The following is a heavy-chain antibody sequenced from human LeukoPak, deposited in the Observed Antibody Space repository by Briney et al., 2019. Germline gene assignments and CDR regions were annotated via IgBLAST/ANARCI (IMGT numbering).Heavy chain of an antibody. J-gene: IGHJ6*03. CDR3: ARGYCSGGSCYYYYYYMDV. V-gene: IGHV1-8*01. CDR1: GYTFTSYD. Sequence: ASVKVSCKASGYTFTSYDINWVRQATGQGLEWMGWMNPNSGNTGYAQKFQGRVTMTRNTSISTAYMELSSLRSEDTAVYYCARGYCSGGSCYYYYYYMDVWGKGTTVTVSS. CDR2: MNPNSGNT. D-gene: IGHD2-15*01.